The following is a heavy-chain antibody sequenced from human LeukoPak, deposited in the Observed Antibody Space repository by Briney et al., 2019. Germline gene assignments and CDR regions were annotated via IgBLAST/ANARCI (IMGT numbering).Heavy chain of an antibody. CDR2: IYPGDSDT. CDR3: ARTTYYDFWSGYFEPTEFDP. J-gene: IGHJ5*02. CDR1: GYSLTSYW. Sequence: GESLKISCKGSGYSLTSYWIGWVRQMLGKGLEWMGIIYPGDSDTRYSPSFQGQVTISADKSISTAYLQWSSLKASDTAMYYCARTTYYDFWSGYFEPTEFDPWGQGTLVTVSS. D-gene: IGHD3-3*01. V-gene: IGHV5-51*01.